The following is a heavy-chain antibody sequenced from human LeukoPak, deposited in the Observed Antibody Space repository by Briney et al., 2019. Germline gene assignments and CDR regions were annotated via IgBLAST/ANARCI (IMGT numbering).Heavy chain of an antibody. CDR3: AKGRYNFWSGYSDY. D-gene: IGHD3-3*01. J-gene: IGHJ4*02. CDR2: ISWNSGSI. CDR1: GFTFDDYA. Sequence: PGGSLRLSCAASGFTFDDYAMHWVRQAPGKGLEWVSGISWNSGSIGYADSVKGRFTISRDNAKNSLYLQMNSLRAEDTALYYCAKGRYNFWSGYSDYWGQGTLVTVSS. V-gene: IGHV3-9*01.